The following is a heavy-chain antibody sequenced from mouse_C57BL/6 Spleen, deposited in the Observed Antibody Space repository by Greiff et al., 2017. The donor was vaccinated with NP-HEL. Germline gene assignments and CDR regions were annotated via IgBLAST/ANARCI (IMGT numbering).Heavy chain of an antibody. CDR1: GYAFSSSW. CDR3: ARSPIYYYGSSYYFDY. J-gene: IGHJ2*01. V-gene: IGHV1-82*01. D-gene: IGHD1-1*01. CDR2: IYPGDGDT. Sequence: QVQLQQSGPELVKPGASVKISCKASGYAFSSSWMNWVKQRPGKGLEWIGRIYPGDGDTNYNGKFKGKATLTADKSSSTAYMQLSSLTSDDSAVYFCARSPIYYYGSSYYFDYWGQGTTLTVSS.